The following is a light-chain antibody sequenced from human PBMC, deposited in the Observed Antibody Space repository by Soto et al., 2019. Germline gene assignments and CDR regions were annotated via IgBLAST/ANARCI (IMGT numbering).Light chain of an antibody. Sequence: EIVLTQSPGTLSLSPGERATLSCRASQSVRDSHLAWYQQKPGQAPSLLIYETSSTATGIPDRFRGSGSGRELALTITTVEPEDVAMYFCQQYGSSPWTFGQGTKVEI. CDR2: ETS. CDR1: QSVRDSH. CDR3: QQYGSSPWT. J-gene: IGKJ1*01. V-gene: IGKV3-20*01.